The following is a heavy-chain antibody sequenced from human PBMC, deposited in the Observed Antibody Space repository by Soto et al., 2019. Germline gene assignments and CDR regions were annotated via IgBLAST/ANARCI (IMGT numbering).Heavy chain of an antibody. CDR2: ISYDGTNT. D-gene: IGHD7-27*01. J-gene: IGHJ3*02. CDR3: ARQLGMGAFDI. V-gene: IGHV3-30*03. CDR1: GFTLNNYG. Sequence: ESGRGVVQPGRSLRLTCVASGFTLNNYGMHWVRQAPGKGLEWVAVISYDGTNTYYADSVKGRFTISRDKSRNTLYLQMNSLRAEDTAVYYCARQLGMGAFDIWGQGTMVTVSS.